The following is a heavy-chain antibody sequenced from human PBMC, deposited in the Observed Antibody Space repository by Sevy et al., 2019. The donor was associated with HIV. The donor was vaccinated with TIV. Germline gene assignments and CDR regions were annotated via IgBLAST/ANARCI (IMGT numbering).Heavy chain of an antibody. Sequence: GGSLRLSCAASGFTFSSYAMSWVRQAPGKGLEWVSAISDSSGSTYYADSVKGRFTISRDNAKNSLYLQMNSLRAEDTAVYYCARSGGSYDYGMDVWGQGTTVTVSS. CDR3: ARSGGSYDYGMDV. D-gene: IGHD1-26*01. CDR2: ISDSSGST. V-gene: IGHV3-23*01. J-gene: IGHJ6*02. CDR1: GFTFSSYA.